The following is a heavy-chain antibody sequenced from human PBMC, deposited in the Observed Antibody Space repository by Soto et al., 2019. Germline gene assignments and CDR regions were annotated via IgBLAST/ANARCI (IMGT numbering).Heavy chain of an antibody. Sequence: ASVKVSCKASGYTFTVYHVHWVRQAPGQGLEWMGWINPDSGGTNYAQKFQGRVTVTRDTSINTAFMELSGLSSVTAADTAVYYCARETLRWYYFDYWGQGTLVTVSS. D-gene: IGHD4-17*01. V-gene: IGHV1-2*02. CDR2: INPDSGGT. CDR3: ARETLRWYYFDY. CDR1: GYTFTVYH. J-gene: IGHJ4*02.